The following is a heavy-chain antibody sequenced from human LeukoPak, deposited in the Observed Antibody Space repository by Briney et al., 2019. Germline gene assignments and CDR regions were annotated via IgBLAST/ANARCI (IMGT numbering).Heavy chain of an antibody. CDR2: INHSGST. V-gene: IGHV4-34*01. Sequence: PSETLSLTCAVYGGSFSGYYWSWIRQPPGKGLEWIGEINHSGSTNYNPSFKSRVTISVDMSKKQFSLNLSSVIAADTAVYYCAIRIGYCSSTSCYGSFDYWGQGTLVTVSS. CDR1: GGSFSGYY. J-gene: IGHJ4*02. D-gene: IGHD2-2*03. CDR3: AIRIGYCSSTSCYGSFDY.